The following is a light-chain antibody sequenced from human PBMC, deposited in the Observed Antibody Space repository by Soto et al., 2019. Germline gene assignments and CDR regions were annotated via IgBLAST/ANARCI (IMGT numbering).Light chain of an antibody. Sequence: EIVVTQSPATLSVSPGERATLSCRASQSVGNNFAWYQQKPGQALRLLIFATSTRATGVPARFSGSGPGTEFTLTISSLQSEDFAVYYCQQYGDWPLTFGGGAKAEIE. J-gene: IGKJ4*01. CDR3: QQYGDWPLT. CDR1: QSVGNN. CDR2: ATS. V-gene: IGKV3-15*01.